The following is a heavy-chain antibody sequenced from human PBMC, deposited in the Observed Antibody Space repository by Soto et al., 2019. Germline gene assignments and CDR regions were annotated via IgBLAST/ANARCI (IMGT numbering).Heavy chain of an antibody. J-gene: IGHJ4*02. CDR1: GFTFSSYA. V-gene: IGHV3-23*01. Sequence: PGGSLRLSCAASGFTFSSYAMSWVRQAPGKGLEWVSGISGSGGSTHYADSVQGRFTISRGNSKNTLYLQMNSLRAEDTAVYYCAKDPSLRCFDYWGQGTLVTVSS. CDR3: AKDPSLRCFDY. CDR2: ISGSGGST. D-gene: IGHD4-17*01.